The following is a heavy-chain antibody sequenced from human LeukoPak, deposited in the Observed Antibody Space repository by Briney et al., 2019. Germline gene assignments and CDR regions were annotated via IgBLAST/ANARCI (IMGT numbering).Heavy chain of an antibody. Sequence: SQTLSLTCAISGDSVSSNSAAWNWIRQSPSRGLEWLGRTYYRSKWYNDYAVSVKSRITINPDTSKNQFSLQLNSVTPEDTAVYYCAREGGDYYDSSGYYHFDYWGQGTLVTVSS. V-gene: IGHV6-1*01. CDR1: GDSVSSNSAA. CDR3: AREGGDYYDSSGYYHFDY. D-gene: IGHD3-22*01. J-gene: IGHJ4*02. CDR2: TYYRSKWYN.